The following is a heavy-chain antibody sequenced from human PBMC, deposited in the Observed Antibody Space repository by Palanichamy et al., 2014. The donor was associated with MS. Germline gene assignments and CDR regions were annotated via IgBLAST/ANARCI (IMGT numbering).Heavy chain of an antibody. CDR3: AGSIWNYGFFDY. CDR2: INGDGTT. V-gene: IGHV3-53*01. CDR1: GFTVSSKY. Sequence: EVQLVDSGGGLIQPGGSLRLSCAASGFTVSSKYMNWVRQAPGKGLEWVSVINGDGTTYYADSVKGRFTISRDNSKNMLYLQMNSLRAEDTAVYYCAGSIWNYGFFDYWGQGTLVTVSS. D-gene: IGHD1-7*01. J-gene: IGHJ4*02.